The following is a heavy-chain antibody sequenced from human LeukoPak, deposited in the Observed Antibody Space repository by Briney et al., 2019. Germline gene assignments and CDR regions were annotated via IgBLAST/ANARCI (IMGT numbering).Heavy chain of an antibody. J-gene: IGHJ3*02. CDR2: INPSGGST. CDR3: ARGENSGRGAFDI. CDR1: GYTFTSYY. D-gene: IGHD1-26*01. V-gene: IGHV1-46*01. Sequence: ASVKVSCKASGYTFTSYYMHWVRQAPGQGLEWMGIINPSGGSTSYAQKFQGRVTMTRDMSTSTVYMELSSLRAEDTAVYYCARGENSGRGAFDIWGQGTMVTVSS.